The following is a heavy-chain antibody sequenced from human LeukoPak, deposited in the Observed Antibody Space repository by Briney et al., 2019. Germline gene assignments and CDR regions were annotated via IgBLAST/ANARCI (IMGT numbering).Heavy chain of an antibody. V-gene: IGHV3-21*01. CDR1: AFSLNAYN. Sequence: GGSLRHSCAASAFSLNAYNMQWVRQAPGKGLEWVSSISSSSSYIYYADSVKGRFTISRDNAKNSLYLQMNSLRAEDTAVYYCARVVPHYYAMDVWGQGTTVTVSS. CDR2: ISSSSSYI. D-gene: IGHD3-10*01. J-gene: IGHJ6*02. CDR3: ARVVPHYYAMDV.